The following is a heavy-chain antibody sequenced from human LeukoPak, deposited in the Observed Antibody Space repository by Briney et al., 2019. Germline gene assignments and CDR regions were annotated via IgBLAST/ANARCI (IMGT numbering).Heavy chain of an antibody. CDR1: GFTFINYG. Sequence: GGSLRLSCAASGFTFINYGMHWVRQAPGKGLEWVAFIRYDGNNKYYADSVKGRFTISRDNSLYLQMNSLRAEDTAAYYCAKDHCSSTSCYYFDYWGQGTLVTVSS. D-gene: IGHD2-2*01. J-gene: IGHJ4*02. CDR3: AKDHCSSTSCYYFDY. CDR2: IRYDGNNK. V-gene: IGHV3-30*02.